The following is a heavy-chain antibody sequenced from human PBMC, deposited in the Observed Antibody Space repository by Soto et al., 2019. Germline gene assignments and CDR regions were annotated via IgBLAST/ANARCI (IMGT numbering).Heavy chain of an antibody. V-gene: IGHV1-18*04. Sequence: GASVKVSCKASGYTFTSYGISWVRQAPGQGLEWMGWISAYNGNTNYAQKLQGRVTMTTDTSTSTAYMELRSLRSDDTAVYYCARSDFNPPTMVLRPRTDYYYYGMDVWGRGTTVTVSS. CDR2: ISAYNGNT. J-gene: IGHJ6*02. CDR3: ARSDFNPPTMVLRPRTDYYYYGMDV. CDR1: GYTFTSYG. D-gene: IGHD3-10*01.